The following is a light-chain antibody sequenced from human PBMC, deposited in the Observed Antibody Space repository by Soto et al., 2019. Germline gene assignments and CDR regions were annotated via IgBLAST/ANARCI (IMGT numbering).Light chain of an antibody. J-gene: IGKJ4*01. CDR2: GAS. CDR3: QQSHSTPLT. V-gene: IGKV1-39*01. CDR1: MRISNY. Sequence: DIQVIQSPSSLSASVGDRVTITCRAKMRISNYLNWYQQKPGKAPKLLISGASTLQSGVPSRFSGSGSGADFILTISSLQPDDSATYYCQQSHSTPLTFGGGTKLEIK.